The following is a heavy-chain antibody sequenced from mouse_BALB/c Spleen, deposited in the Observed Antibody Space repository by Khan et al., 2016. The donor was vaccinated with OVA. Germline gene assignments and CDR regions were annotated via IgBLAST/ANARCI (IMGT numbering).Heavy chain of an antibody. Sequence: VQLQQSGAELARPGASVKLSCKASGYTFTDSYINGRRKRTGQGRDWIGEISPGSDKHYNNEKFKGKATRMVDQSYSTAYMHLSSLTSPVSAVYICASEWAAWCPYWGQGTLVTVS. CDR3: ASEWAAWCPY. CDR1: GYTFTDSY. V-gene: IGHV1-77*01. CDR2: ISPGSDKH. J-gene: IGHJ3*01.